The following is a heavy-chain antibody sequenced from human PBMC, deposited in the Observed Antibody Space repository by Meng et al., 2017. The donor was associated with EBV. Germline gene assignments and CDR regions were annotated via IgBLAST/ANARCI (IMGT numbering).Heavy chain of an antibody. CDR3: ARVGIAVAGTGDY. CDR1: GYTFTGYY. V-gene: IGHV1-2*06. J-gene: IGHJ4*02. D-gene: IGHD6-19*01. Sequence: QGQVGESGAEGKKPGASGKVSCKASGYTFTGYYMHWVRQAPGQGLEWMGRINPNSGGTNYAQKFQGRVTMTRDTSISTAYMELSRLRSDDTAVYYCARVGIAVAGTGDYWGQGTLVTVSS. CDR2: INPNSGGT.